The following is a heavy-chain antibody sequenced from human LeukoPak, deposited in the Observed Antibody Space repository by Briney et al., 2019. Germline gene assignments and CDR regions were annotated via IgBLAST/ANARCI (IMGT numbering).Heavy chain of an antibody. CDR1: GYTFTSYG. Sequence: GASVKVSCKASGYTFTSYGISWVRQAPGQGLEWMGWISAYDGNTNYAQKLQGRVTMTTDTSTSTAYMELRSLRSDDTAVYYCARGLWTNPLIAAAGVDAFDIWGQGTMVTVSS. CDR2: ISAYDGNT. J-gene: IGHJ3*02. CDR3: ARGLWTNPLIAAAGVDAFDI. D-gene: IGHD6-13*01. V-gene: IGHV1-18*01.